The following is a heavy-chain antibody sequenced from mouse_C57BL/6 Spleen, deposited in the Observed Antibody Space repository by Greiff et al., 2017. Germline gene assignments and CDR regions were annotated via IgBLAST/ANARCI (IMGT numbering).Heavy chain of an antibody. CDR3: ARPDYDDGFAY. D-gene: IGHD2-4*01. V-gene: IGHV5-17*01. CDR2: ISSGSSTI. Sequence: EVKLVESGGGLVKPGGSLKLSCAASGFTFSDYGMHWVRQAPEKGLEWVAYISSGSSTIYYADTVKGRFTISRDNAKNTLFLQMTSLRSEDTAMYYCARPDYDDGFAYWGQGTLVTVSA. CDR1: GFTFSDYG. J-gene: IGHJ3*01.